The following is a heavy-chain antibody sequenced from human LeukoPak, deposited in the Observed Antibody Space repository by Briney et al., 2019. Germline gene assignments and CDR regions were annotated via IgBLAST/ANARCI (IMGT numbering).Heavy chain of an antibody. CDR1: GFTFDDYA. CDR3: ARDLYPRGYYDSSGYQWYAFDI. J-gene: IGHJ3*02. Sequence: PGRSLRLSCAASGFTFDDYAMHWVRQAPGKGLEWVSGISWNSGSIGYADSVKGRFTISRDNAKNSLYLQMNSLRAEDTAVYYCARDLYPRGYYDSSGYQWYAFDIWGQGTMVTVSS. D-gene: IGHD3-22*01. CDR2: ISWNSGSI. V-gene: IGHV3-9*01.